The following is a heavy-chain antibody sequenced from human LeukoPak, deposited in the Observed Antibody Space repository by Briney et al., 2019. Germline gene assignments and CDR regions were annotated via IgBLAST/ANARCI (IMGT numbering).Heavy chain of an antibody. V-gene: IGHV3-9*01. CDR3: ASGYDSSGSKGYFDY. Sequence: SLRLSCAASGFTFDDYAMHWVRQAPGKGLEWVSGISWNSGSLGYADSVKGRFTISRDNAKNSLYLQMNSLRAEDTALYYCASGYDSSGSKGYFDYWGQGTLVTVSS. J-gene: IGHJ4*02. D-gene: IGHD3-22*01. CDR1: GFTFDDYA. CDR2: ISWNSGSL.